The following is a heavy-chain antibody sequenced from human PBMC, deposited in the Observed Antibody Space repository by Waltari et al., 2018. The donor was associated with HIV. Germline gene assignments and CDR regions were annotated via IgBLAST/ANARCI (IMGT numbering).Heavy chain of an antibody. CDR3: AREGGGATQNPPPDY. CDR1: GFTFSSYG. V-gene: IGHV3-33*01. CDR2: IWYDGSNK. D-gene: IGHD1-26*01. J-gene: IGHJ4*02. Sequence: SGFTFSSYGMHWVRQAPGKGLEWVAVIWYDGSNKYYADSVKGRFTISRDNSKNTLYLQMNSLRAEDTAVYYCAREGGGATQNPPPDYWGQGTLVTVSS.